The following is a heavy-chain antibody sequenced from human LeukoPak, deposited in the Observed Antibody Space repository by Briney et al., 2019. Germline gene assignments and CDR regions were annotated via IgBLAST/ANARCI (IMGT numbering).Heavy chain of an antibody. D-gene: IGHD3-10*01. CDR1: GGSFSGYY. V-gene: IGHV4-34*01. CDR2: INHSGST. J-gene: IGHJ6*03. Sequence: SETLSLTCAVYGGSFSGYYWSWIRQPPGKGLEWLGEINHSGSTNYNPSLKSRVTISVDTSKNQFSLKLSSVTAADTAVYYCARAKGGSGSYYGGYYYYYYYMDVWGKGTTVTVSS. CDR3: ARAKGGSGSYYGGYYYYYYYMDV.